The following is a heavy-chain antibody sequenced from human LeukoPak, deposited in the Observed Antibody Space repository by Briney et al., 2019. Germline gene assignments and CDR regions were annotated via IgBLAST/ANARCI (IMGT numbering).Heavy chain of an antibody. CDR3: ARGYNLGY. D-gene: IGHD5-24*01. CDR2: ISSSGSTI. V-gene: IGHV3-48*03. Sequence: GGSLRLSCAASGFSFSSYEMNWVRQAPGKGLEWISHISSSGSTIYYVDSVKGRFTISRDNAKNSLNLQMNSLSAEDTAVYYCARGYNLGYWGQGTLVTVSS. J-gene: IGHJ4*02. CDR1: GFSFSSYE.